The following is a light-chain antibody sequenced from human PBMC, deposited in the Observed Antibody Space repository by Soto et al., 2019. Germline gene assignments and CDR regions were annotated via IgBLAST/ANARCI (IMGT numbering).Light chain of an antibody. CDR3: NSYTSSSNLV. V-gene: IGLV2-14*01. Sequence: QSALTQPASVSGSPGQSITISCTGTSSDVGGYNYVSWYQQQPGKAPKLLIYDVSNRPSVVSNRFSGSKSGNTASLTISGVQAEDEADYYCNSYTSSSNLVFGGGTKLTVL. J-gene: IGLJ3*02. CDR1: SSDVGGYNY. CDR2: DVS.